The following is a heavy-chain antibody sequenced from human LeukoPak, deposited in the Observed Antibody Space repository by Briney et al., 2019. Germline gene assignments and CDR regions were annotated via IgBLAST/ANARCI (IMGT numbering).Heavy chain of an antibody. D-gene: IGHD1-26*01. CDR1: GGTFSSYA. V-gene: IGHV1-69*04. Sequence: SVKVSCKASGGTFSSYAISWVRQAPGQGLEWMGRIIPILGIANYAQKFQGRVTITADKSTSTAYMELSSLRFEDTAVYYCARDVNPYYSGSPGSFDYWGQGTLVTVSS. CDR2: IIPILGIA. CDR3: ARDVNPYYSGSPGSFDY. J-gene: IGHJ4*02.